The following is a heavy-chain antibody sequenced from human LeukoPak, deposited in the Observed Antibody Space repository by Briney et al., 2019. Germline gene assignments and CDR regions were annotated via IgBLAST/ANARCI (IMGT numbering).Heavy chain of an antibody. D-gene: IGHD3-22*01. Sequence: GGPLRLSCAASGFTFSNAWMSWVRQAPGKGLEWVGRIKSKTDGGTTDYAAPVKGRFTISRDDSKNTLYLQMNSLKTEDTAVYYCTTDWYDSSAFDYWGQGTLVTVSS. J-gene: IGHJ4*02. V-gene: IGHV3-15*01. CDR3: TTDWYDSSAFDY. CDR1: GFTFSNAW. CDR2: IKSKTDGGTT.